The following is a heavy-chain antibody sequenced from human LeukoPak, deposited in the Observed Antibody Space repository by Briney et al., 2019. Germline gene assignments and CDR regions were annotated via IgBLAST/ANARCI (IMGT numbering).Heavy chain of an antibody. CDR2: TYYSGST. V-gene: IGHV4-59*01. D-gene: IGHD3-22*01. CDR3: ARGRDYYDSTGYAY. Sequence: SETLSLTCAVSGGSFSGYYWSWIRQPPGKGLEWIGYTYYSGSTNYNPSLKSRVTISVDTSKNQFSLKLSSVTAADTAVYYCARGRDYYDSTGYAYWGQGTLVTVSS. J-gene: IGHJ4*02. CDR1: GGSFSGYY.